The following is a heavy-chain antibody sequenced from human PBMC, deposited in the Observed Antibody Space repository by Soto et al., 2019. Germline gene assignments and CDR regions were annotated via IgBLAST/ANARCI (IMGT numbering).Heavy chain of an antibody. CDR2: ISSPGSTI. J-gene: IGHJ3*02. V-gene: IGHV3-48*03. CDR3: ARPVVAETYDAFDI. Sequence: GGSLRLSCAASGFIFSNYAMHWVRQAPGKGLEWISYISSPGSTIHYADSVKGRFTISRDNAKNSLYLQMNSLRAEDTAVYYCARPVVAETYDAFDIWGQGTMVTVSS. D-gene: IGHD2-15*01. CDR1: GFIFSNYA.